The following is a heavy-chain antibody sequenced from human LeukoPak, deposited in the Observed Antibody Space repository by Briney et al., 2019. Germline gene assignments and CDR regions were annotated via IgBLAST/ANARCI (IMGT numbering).Heavy chain of an antibody. CDR3: ARAKRCSGGSCYSALSWFDP. V-gene: IGHV3-74*01. CDR1: GFTFSSYW. CDR2: INSDGSSR. J-gene: IGHJ5*02. Sequence: GGSLRLSCAASGFTFSSYWMYWVRQAPGKGLVWVSRINSDGSSRSYADFVKGRFTISRDNAKNSLYLQMNSLRAEDTAVYYCARAKRCSGGSCYSALSWFDPWGQGTLVTVSS. D-gene: IGHD2-15*01.